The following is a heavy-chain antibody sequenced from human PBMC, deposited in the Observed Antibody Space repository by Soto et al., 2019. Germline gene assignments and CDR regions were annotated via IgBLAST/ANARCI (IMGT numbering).Heavy chain of an antibody. J-gene: IGHJ4*02. CDR3: AREPTDPIAAAGTGYYFDY. V-gene: IGHV1-69*13. CDR2: IIPIFGTA. D-gene: IGHD6-13*01. CDR1: GGTFSSYA. Sequence: ASVKVSCKASGGTFSSYAISWVRQAPGQGLEWMGGIIPIFGTANYAQKFQGRVTITADESTSTAYMELSSLRSEDTAVYYCAREPTDPIAAAGTGYYFDYWGQGTLVTVSS.